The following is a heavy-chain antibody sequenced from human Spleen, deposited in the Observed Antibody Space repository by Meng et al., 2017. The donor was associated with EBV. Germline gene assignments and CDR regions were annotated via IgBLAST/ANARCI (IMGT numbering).Heavy chain of an antibody. V-gene: IGHV4-34*01. CDR1: GGSFSGSD. D-gene: IGHD6-19*01. CDR2: INLGGNT. CDR3: ATWNNNGWYYGY. Sequence: QVRLHQWGAGRLKPSETLSLTCAVYGGSFSGSDWSWIRQPPGKGLEWIGEINLGGNTNYNPSLKSRVSISVDTSKNHFSLRVNSLTAADTAVYYCATWNNNGWYYGYWGQGTLVTGSS. J-gene: IGHJ4*03.